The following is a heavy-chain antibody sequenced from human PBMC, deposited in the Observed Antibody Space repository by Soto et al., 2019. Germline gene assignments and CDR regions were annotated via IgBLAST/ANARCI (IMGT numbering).Heavy chain of an antibody. CDR2: IYYSGST. D-gene: IGHD6-13*01. Sequence: SETLSLTCTVSGGSISSYYWSWIRQPPGKGLEWIGYIYYSGSTNYNPSHKSRVTISRDNAKNSLHLQMSSLRAEDTAVYYCTRDASRDSSARGWFDPWGPGTLVTVSS. CDR1: GGSISSYY. V-gene: IGHV4-4*08. CDR3: TRDASRDSSARGWFDP. J-gene: IGHJ5*02.